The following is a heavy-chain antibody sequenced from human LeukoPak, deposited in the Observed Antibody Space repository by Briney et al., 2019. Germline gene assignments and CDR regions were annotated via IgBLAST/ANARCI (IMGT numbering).Heavy chain of an antibody. CDR3: AKVSRGIAVAGAHFFDY. V-gene: IGHV3-23*01. D-gene: IGHD6-19*01. CDR2: ISPSGGST. Sequence: PWGSLRLSCAASGFTFSSYSMRWVRQAPGQGLEWVSAISPSGGSTYYADSVKGRFTISRDNSKNTLYLEMNSLRAEDTAVYYCAKVSRGIAVAGAHFFDYWGQGTLVTVSS. CDR1: GFTFSSYS. J-gene: IGHJ4*02.